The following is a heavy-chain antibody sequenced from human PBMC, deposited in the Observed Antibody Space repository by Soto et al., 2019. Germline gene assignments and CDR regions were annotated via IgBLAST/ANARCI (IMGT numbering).Heavy chain of an antibody. CDR3: ARATTVTSSFFYYGLDV. CDR1: GGSISNDDYY. V-gene: IGHV4-30-4*08. J-gene: IGHJ6*02. Sequence: PSETLSLTCSVSGGSISNDDYYWNWIRQPPGKGLEWIGHFYYNGNTYYNPSLKSRLTMSLDTSQNQFSLHLTSVIAADSASYFCARATTVTSSFFYYGLDVWGQGTTVTVSS. D-gene: IGHD4-17*01. CDR2: FYYNGNT.